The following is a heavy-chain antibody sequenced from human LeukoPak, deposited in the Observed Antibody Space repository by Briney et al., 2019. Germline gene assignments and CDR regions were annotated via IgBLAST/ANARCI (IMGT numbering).Heavy chain of an antibody. V-gene: IGHV4-61*01. CDR2: IYYSGST. Sequence: PSETLSLTCTVSGGSISSSSYYWGWIRQPPGKGLEWIGYIYYSGSTNYNPSLKSRVTISVDTSKNQFSLKLSSVTAADTAVYYCARDSQAVAGLDYWGQGTLVTVSS. J-gene: IGHJ4*02. D-gene: IGHD6-19*01. CDR3: ARDSQAVAGLDY. CDR1: GGSISSSSYY.